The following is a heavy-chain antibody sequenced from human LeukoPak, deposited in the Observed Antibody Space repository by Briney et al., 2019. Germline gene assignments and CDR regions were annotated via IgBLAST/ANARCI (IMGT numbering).Heavy chain of an antibody. D-gene: IGHD1-1*01. CDR2: ISGSGGST. J-gene: IGHJ4*02. V-gene: IGHV3-23*01. CDR3: ARDTTYDALDY. CDR1: GFTFSSYA. Sequence: GGSLRLSCAASGFTFSSYAMNWVRQAPGKGLEWVSAISGSGGSTYYADSVKGRFTISRDNAKNSLYLQMNSLRAEDTAVYYCARDTTYDALDYWGQGTLVTVSS.